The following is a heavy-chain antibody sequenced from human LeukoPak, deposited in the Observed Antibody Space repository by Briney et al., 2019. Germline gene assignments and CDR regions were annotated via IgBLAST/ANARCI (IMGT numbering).Heavy chain of an antibody. CDR3: AILWAIGGVFRGVHRGFDP. Sequence: GESLKISCKGSGYSFTSYWIGWVRQMPGKGLEWMGIIYPGDSDTRYSPSFQGQVTISADKSISTAYLQWSSLKASDTAMYYCAILWAIGGVFRGVHRGFDPWGQGTLVTVSS. CDR2: IYPGDSDT. J-gene: IGHJ5*02. D-gene: IGHD3-10*01. CDR1: GYSFTSYW. V-gene: IGHV5-51*01.